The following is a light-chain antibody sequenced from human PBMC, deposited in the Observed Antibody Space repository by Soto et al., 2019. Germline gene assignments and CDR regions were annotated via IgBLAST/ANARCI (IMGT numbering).Light chain of an antibody. CDR1: SSDVGSYNF. Sequence: QSVLTQPAFVSGSPGQSITISCTGTSSDVGSYNFVSWYQQHPGKAPKLMIYEGSKRPSGVSNRFSGSKSGNTASLTISGLQAEDEADYYCCSYAGSSTWVFGGGTKLTVL. V-gene: IGLV2-23*01. CDR2: EGS. CDR3: CSYAGSSTWV. J-gene: IGLJ3*02.